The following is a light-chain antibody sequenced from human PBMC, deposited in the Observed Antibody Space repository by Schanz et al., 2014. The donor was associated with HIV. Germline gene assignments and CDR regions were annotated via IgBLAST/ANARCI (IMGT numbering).Light chain of an antibody. J-gene: IGLJ1*01. CDR2: DVS. CDR3: SSYSSASRYV. V-gene: IGLV2-14*03. CDR1: SRDVGGYKY. Sequence: QSVLTQPASVSGSPGQSITISCTGTSRDVGGYKYVSWYQQYPGKAPKLMIYDVSNRPSGVSNRFSGSKSANTASLTISGLRAEDEADYYCSSYSSASRYVFGTGTKLTVL.